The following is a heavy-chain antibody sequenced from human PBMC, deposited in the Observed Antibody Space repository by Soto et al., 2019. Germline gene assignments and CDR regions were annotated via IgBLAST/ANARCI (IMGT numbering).Heavy chain of an antibody. V-gene: IGHV1-58*01. Sequence: SVKVSCKASGFTFTSSAVQWVRQARGQRLEWIGWIVVGSGNTNYAQKFQERVTITRDMSTSTAYMELSSLRSEDTAVYYCAAVRWELLYEFDYWGQGTLVTVSS. CDR3: AAVRWELLYEFDY. CDR2: IVVGSGNT. D-gene: IGHD1-26*01. J-gene: IGHJ4*02. CDR1: GFTFTSSA.